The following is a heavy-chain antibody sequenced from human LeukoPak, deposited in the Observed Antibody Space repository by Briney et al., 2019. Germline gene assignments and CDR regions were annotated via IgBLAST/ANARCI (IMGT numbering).Heavy chain of an antibody. Sequence: SETLSLTCTVSGGSISSSSYYWGWIRQPPGKGLEWIGEINHSGSTHYNPSLKSRVTISVDTSKKHFSLQLRSVTAADTAVYYCARKEGGQLVNTRRWFDPWGQGTLVTVSS. CDR1: GGSISSSSYY. CDR3: ARKEGGQLVNTRRWFDP. CDR2: INHSGST. V-gene: IGHV4-39*02. J-gene: IGHJ5*02. D-gene: IGHD6-13*01.